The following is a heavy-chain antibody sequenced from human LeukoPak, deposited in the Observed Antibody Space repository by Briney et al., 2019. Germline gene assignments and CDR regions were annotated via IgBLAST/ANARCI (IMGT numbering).Heavy chain of an antibody. V-gene: IGHV4-34*01. CDR3: ARHEGPTSYSGFDY. CDR1: GGSFSSYY. D-gene: IGHD1-26*01. J-gene: IGHJ4*02. CDR2: INHSGST. Sequence: SETLSLTCAVYGGSFSSYYWSWIRQPPGKGLEWIGEINHSGSTNYNPSLKSRVTISVDTSKNQFSLKLSSVTAADTAVYYCARHEGPTSYSGFDYWGQGTLVTVSS.